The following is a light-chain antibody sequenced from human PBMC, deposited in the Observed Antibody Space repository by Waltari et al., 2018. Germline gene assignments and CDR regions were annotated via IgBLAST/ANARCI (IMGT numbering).Light chain of an antibody. V-gene: IGLV2-14*01. Sequence: QSALTQPASVSGSPGQSITISCTGTSSDVGGYNYVAWYQQHPGKAPKLMIYDVSKRPSWVSNRFSGSKSGNTASLTISGLQAEDEADYYCSSYTSSGTFVLFGGGTKLTVL. J-gene: IGLJ2*01. CDR1: SSDVGGYNY. CDR2: DVS. CDR3: SSYTSSGTFVL.